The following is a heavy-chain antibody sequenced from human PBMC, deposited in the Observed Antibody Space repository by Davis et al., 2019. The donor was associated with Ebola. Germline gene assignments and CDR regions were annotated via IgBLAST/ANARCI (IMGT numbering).Heavy chain of an antibody. CDR3: AKGRRGGQLVQRGLHFDY. J-gene: IGHJ4*02. CDR2: ISGSGGST. CDR1: GFTFSSYA. V-gene: IGHV3-23*01. Sequence: GESLKISCAASGFTFSSYAMSWVRQAPGKGLEWVSAISGSGGSTYYADSVKGRFIISRDNSKNTLYLQMNSLRAEDTAVYYCAKGRRGGQLVQRGLHFDYWGQGTLVTVSS. D-gene: IGHD6-6*01.